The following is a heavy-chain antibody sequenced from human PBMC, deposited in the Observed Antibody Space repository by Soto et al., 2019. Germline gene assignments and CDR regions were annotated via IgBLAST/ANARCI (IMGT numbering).Heavy chain of an antibody. CDR3: AREGYCSSTSCYVPGYYYYGMDV. D-gene: IGHD2-2*01. CDR1: GGTFSSYA. CDR2: IIPIFGTA. Sequence: SVKVSCKASGGTFSSYAISWVRQAPGQGLEWMGGIIPIFGTANYAQKFQGRVTITADESTSTAYMELSSLRSEDTAVYYCAREGYCSSTSCYVPGYYYYGMDVWGQGTTVTVSS. J-gene: IGHJ6*02. V-gene: IGHV1-69*13.